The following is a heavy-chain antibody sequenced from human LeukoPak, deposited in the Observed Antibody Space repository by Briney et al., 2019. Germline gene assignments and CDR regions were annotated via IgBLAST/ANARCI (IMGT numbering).Heavy chain of an antibody. CDR1: GFTFSSYG. J-gene: IGHJ4*02. CDR2: IYYSGST. V-gene: IGHV4-39*01. CDR3: ARLGDYYDSSGYEEILDY. Sequence: GSLRLSCAASGFTFSSYGMHWVRQAPGKGLEWIGSIYYSGSTYYNPSLKSRVTISVDTSKNQFSLKLSSVTAADTAVYYCARLGDYYDSSGYEEILDYWGQGTLVTVSS. D-gene: IGHD3-22*01.